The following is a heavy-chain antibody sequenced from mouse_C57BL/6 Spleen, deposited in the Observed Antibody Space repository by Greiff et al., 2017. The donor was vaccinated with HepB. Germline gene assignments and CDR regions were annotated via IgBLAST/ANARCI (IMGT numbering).Heavy chain of an antibody. V-gene: IGHV1-15*01. CDR2: IDPETGGT. CDR1: GYTFTDYE. J-gene: IGHJ3*01. CDR3: TRSEEFAY. Sequence: VHLVESGAELVRPGASVTLSCKASGYTFTDYEMHWVKQTPVHGLEWIGAIDPETGGTAYNQKFKGKAILTADKSSSTAYMELRSLTSEDSAVYYCTRSEEFAYWGQGTLVTVSA.